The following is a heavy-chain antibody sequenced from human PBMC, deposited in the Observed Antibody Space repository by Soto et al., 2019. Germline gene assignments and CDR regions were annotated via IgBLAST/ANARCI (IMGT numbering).Heavy chain of an antibody. V-gene: IGHV4-39*01. D-gene: IGHD2-2*02. Sequence: LSLTCTVSGDSISSSSSDCGWIRQPPGKGKGWIGSIYYSGSTYYNPSLKSRVTISVDTSKTQFSLQLSTVTAADTAVYYCARHSEYCSTTSCYSSWFDSWGQGTLVTVSS. J-gene: IGHJ5*01. CDR1: GDSISSSSSD. CDR3: ARHSEYCSTTSCYSSWFDS. CDR2: IYYSGST.